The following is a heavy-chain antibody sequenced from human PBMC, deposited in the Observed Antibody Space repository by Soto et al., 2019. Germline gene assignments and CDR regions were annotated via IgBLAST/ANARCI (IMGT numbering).Heavy chain of an antibody. CDR1: SGPSKSHN. D-gene: IGHD3-10*01. J-gene: IGHJ6*02. Sequence: QVQVQQSGPGLVKPSETLSLTCTVSSGPSKSHNWGWIRQPPGRGLEWIGYVYDTWSTSYNPSLXXRXXVSADPSTNRISLTLRFVTAADTAVYYCARGAEWFGGRMDVWGQGTTVTVSS. CDR3: ARGAEWFGGRMDV. V-gene: IGHV4-59*11. CDR2: VYDTWST.